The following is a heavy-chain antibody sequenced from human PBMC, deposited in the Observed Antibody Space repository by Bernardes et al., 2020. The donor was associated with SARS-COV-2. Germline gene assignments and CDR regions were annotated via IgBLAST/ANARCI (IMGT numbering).Heavy chain of an antibody. CDR1: GYTFSDYY. Sequence: ASVKVSCKASGYTFSDYYMHWVRQTPGQGLEWMGWINPTSGGTKYAQKFQGRVTMTRDTSFSTAYMELSKLRSDDTAVYYCARLVTVGSSWRSFYYYGMDVWGQGTTVTVSS. D-gene: IGHD6-13*01. V-gene: IGHV1-2*02. CDR3: ARLVTVGSSWRSFYYYGMDV. CDR2: INPTSGGT. J-gene: IGHJ6*02.